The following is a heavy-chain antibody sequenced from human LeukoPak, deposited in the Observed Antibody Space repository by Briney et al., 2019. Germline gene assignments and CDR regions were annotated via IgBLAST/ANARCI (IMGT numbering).Heavy chain of an antibody. CDR3: ARVGTLIGSGSRRDAFDI. D-gene: IGHD6-19*01. CDR2: INPNSGGT. J-gene: IGHJ3*02. CDR1: GYTFTGYY. V-gene: IGHV1-2*02. Sequence: ASVKVSCKASGYTFTGYYVHWVRQAPGQGLEWMGWINPNSGGTNYAQKFQGRVTMTRDTSISTAYMELSRLRSDDTAVYYCARVGTLIGSGSRRDAFDIWGQGTMVTVSS.